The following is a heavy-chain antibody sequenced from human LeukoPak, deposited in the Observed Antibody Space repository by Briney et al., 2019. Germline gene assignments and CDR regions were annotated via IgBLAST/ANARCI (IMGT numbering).Heavy chain of an antibody. V-gene: IGHV4-34*01. Sequence: PSETLSLTCAVYGGSFSGYYWSWIRQPQGKGLEWIGEINHSGSTNYNPSLKSRVTISVDTSKNQFSLKLSSVTAADTAVYYCARQSRYCSGGSCYWWWGSWFDPWGQGTLVTVSS. D-gene: IGHD2-15*01. CDR1: GGSFSGYY. CDR3: ARQSRYCSGGSCYWWWGSWFDP. CDR2: INHSGST. J-gene: IGHJ5*02.